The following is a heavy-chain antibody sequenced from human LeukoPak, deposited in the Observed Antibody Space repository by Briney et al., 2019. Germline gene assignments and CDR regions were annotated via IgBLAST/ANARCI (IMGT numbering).Heavy chain of an antibody. CDR2: VSGYGDRT. CDR3: AKHMEFYYYYGMNV. V-gene: IGHV3-23*01. D-gene: IGHD3-10*01. Sequence: PGGSLRLSCAASGFTFSSYAMSWVRQTPGKGLEWVSAVSGYGDRTYYADSVRGRFTISRDNSRSTLYLQVNSLRAEDTAVYYCAKHMEFYYYYGMNVWGQGTTVTVSS. CDR1: GFTFSSYA. J-gene: IGHJ6*02.